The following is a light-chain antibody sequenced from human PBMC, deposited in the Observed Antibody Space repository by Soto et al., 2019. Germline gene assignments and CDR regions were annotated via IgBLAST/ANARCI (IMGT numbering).Light chain of an antibody. CDR2: EVS. J-gene: IGLJ2*01. Sequence: QSALTQPASVSGSPGQSITISCTGTSSDVGGYTYVSWYQQHPGKAPKLMIYEVSERPSGVSDRFSGSKSGNTASLTISGLEAEDEADYYCSSYTRTDTVVFGAGTKLTVL. CDR1: SSDVGGYTY. CDR3: SSYTRTDTVV. V-gene: IGLV2-14*01.